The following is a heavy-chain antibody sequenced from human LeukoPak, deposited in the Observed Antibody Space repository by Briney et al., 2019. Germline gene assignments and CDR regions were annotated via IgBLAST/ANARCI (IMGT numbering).Heavy chain of an antibody. J-gene: IGHJ5*02. D-gene: IGHD2/OR15-2a*01. Sequence: ASVKVSCKASGYTFTGYYMHWVRQAPGQGLEWMGWINPNSGGANYAQKFQGRVTMIRDTSISTAYMELSRLRSDDTAVYYCARSEYGPDWFDPWGQGTLVTVSS. V-gene: IGHV1-2*02. CDR1: GYTFTGYY. CDR3: ARSEYGPDWFDP. CDR2: INPNSGGA.